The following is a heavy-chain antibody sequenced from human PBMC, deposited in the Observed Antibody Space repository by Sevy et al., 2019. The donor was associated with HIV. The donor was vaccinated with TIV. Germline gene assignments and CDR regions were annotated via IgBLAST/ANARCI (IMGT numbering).Heavy chain of an antibody. J-gene: IGHJ6*02. V-gene: IGHV3-23*01. D-gene: IGHD5-12*01. Sequence: GGSLRLSCAASGFTFSSYAMSWVRQAPGKGLEWVSVISGSGGSTNYADSVKGRFTFSRDNSKNTLYLQMNSLRAEDTAVYYCAKPPRGPYYYYGMDVWGQGTTVTVSS. CDR2: ISGSGGST. CDR1: GFTFSSYA. CDR3: AKPPRGPYYYYGMDV.